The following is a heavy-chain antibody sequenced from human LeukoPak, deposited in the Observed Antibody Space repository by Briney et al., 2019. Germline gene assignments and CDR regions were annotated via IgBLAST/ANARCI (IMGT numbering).Heavy chain of an antibody. V-gene: IGHV3-9*01. CDR1: GFTFDDYA. J-gene: IGHJ3*02. CDR3: AKDVRVFYSGYGSGAFDI. D-gene: IGHD5-12*01. Sequence: GRSLRLSRAASGFTFDDYAMHWVRQAPGKGLEWVSVISWNSGSIGYADSVKGRFTISRDNAKNSLYLQMNSLRAEDTALYYCAKDVRVFYSGYGSGAFDIWGQGTMVTVSS. CDR2: ISWNSGSI.